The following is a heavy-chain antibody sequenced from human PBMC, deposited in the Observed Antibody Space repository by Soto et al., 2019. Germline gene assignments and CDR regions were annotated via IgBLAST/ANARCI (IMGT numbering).Heavy chain of an antibody. CDR1: GGSFSGYY. J-gene: IGHJ4*02. D-gene: IGHD6-6*01. V-gene: IGHV4-34*01. Sequence: SETLSLTCAVYGGSFSGYYWSWIRQPPGKGLEWIGEINHSGSTNYNPSLKSRVTISVDTSKNQFALKLSSVTAADTAVYYCASGTYSSSSPPLGYWGQGTLVTVSS. CDR2: INHSGST. CDR3: ASGTYSSSSPPLGY.